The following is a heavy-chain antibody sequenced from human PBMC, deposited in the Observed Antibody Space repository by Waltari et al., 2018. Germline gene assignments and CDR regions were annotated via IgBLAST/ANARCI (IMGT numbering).Heavy chain of an antibody. Sequence: EVQLLESGGGLVQPGGSLRLSCAASGFTFSSYAMSWVRQAPGKGLEWVSVIYSGGSTYYADSVKGRFTISRDNSKNTLYLQMNSLRAEDTAVYYCAKGVRNYYGSGSYYIRDYYYYMDVWGKGTTVTVSS. V-gene: IGHV3-23*03. J-gene: IGHJ6*03. CDR3: AKGVRNYYGSGSYYIRDYYYYMDV. CDR1: GFTFSSYA. CDR2: IYSGGST. D-gene: IGHD3-10*01.